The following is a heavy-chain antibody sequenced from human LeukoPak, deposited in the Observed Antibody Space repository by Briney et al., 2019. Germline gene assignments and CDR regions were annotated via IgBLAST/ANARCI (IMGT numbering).Heavy chain of an antibody. D-gene: IGHD3-10*01. CDR1: GFTFDDYA. Sequence: GGSLRLSCAASGFTFDDYAMHWVRQAPGKGLEWVSLISWDGGSTYYADSVKGRFTISRDNSKNSLYLQMNSLRAEDTALYYCAKDWDPSHGSGRGHFDYWGQGTLVTVSS. CDR3: AKDWDPSHGSGRGHFDY. CDR2: ISWDGGST. V-gene: IGHV3-43D*03. J-gene: IGHJ4*02.